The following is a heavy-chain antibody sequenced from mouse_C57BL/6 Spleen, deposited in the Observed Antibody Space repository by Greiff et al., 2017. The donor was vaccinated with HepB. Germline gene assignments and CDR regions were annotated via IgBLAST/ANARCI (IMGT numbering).Heavy chain of an antibody. CDR3: APGEAWFAY. CDR2: IYPRSGNT. J-gene: IGHJ3*01. CDR1: GYTFTSYG. Sequence: QVQLQQSGAELARPGASVKLSCKASGYTFTSYGISWVKQRPGQGLEWIGEIYPRSGNTYYNEKFKGKATLTADKSSSTAYMELRSLTSEDSAVYFCAPGEAWFAYWGQGTLVTVSA. V-gene: IGHV1-81*01.